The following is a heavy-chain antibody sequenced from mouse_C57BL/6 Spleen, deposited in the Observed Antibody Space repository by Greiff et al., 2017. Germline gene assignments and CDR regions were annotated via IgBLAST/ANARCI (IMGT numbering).Heavy chain of an antibody. D-gene: IGHD2-4*01. J-gene: IGHJ2*01. CDR2: IYPGDGDT. CDR3: ARMYYDYPFDY. Sequence: QVHVKQSGPELVKPGASVKISCKASGYAFSSSWMNWVKQRPGKGLEWIGRIYPGDGDTNYNGKFKGKATLTADKSSSTAYMQLSSLTSEDSAVYFCARMYYDYPFDYWGQGTTLTVSS. CDR1: GYAFSSSW. V-gene: IGHV1-82*01.